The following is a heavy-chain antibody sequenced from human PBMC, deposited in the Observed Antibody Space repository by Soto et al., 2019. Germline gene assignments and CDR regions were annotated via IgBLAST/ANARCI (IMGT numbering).Heavy chain of an antibody. CDR1: GFTFTNYV. Sequence: QVHLVESGGGVVQPGRSLRLSCATSGFTFTNYVIHGVRQTPGKGLEWVANVWYDGRQKGYADFAKGRVTISRDNSENTVSLQMNSLRVEDTAVYYCATEPVESTWRIGRWGIDNWGQGTLVTVSS. D-gene: IGHD7-27*01. CDR2: VWYDGRQK. V-gene: IGHV3-33*03. CDR3: ATEPVESTWRIGRWGIDN. J-gene: IGHJ4*02.